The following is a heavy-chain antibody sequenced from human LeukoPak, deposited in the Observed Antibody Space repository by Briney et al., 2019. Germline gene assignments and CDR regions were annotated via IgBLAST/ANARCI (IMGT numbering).Heavy chain of an antibody. V-gene: IGHV3-48*01. CDR3: AREYDSSSYYFDY. Sequence: GGSLRLSCAASGFTFSSYSMNWVRQAPGKGLEWVSYISSSSSTIYYADSVKGRFTISRDNAKNSLYLQMNSLRAEDTAVYYCAREYDSSSYYFDYWGQGTLVTVSS. J-gene: IGHJ4*02. D-gene: IGHD6-13*01. CDR2: ISSSSSTI. CDR1: GFTFSSYS.